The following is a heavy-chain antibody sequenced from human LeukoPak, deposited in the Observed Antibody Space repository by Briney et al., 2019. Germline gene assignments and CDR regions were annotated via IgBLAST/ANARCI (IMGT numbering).Heavy chain of an antibody. J-gene: IGHJ6*03. V-gene: IGHV3-43*02. Sequence: GGSLRLSCAASGFNFDYYAMHWVRQAPGKGLEWVSLVSGDGGSTYYADCVKGRFTISRDNSKNSLYLQMNSLRTEDTALYYCAKDSSTSPYNYYYYMDVWGKGTTVTVSS. D-gene: IGHD2-2*01. CDR2: VSGDGGST. CDR1: GFNFDYYA. CDR3: AKDSSTSPYNYYYYMDV.